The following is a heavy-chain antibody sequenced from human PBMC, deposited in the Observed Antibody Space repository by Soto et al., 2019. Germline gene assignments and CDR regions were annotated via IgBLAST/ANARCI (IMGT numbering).Heavy chain of an antibody. V-gene: IGHV1-2*02. CDR2: INPNTGGT. CDR3: ARVRPRREFDP. CDR1: GYIFTSYY. J-gene: IGHJ5*02. Sequence: QVLLVQSGAEVKRPGTSVKVSCKASGYIFTSYYVHWVRQVPGQGLEWMGWINPNTGGTNYAQRCEGRVTMTRDTSISTAYRDLSRLTSDDTSIYCCARVRPRREFDPWGQGTLVTVSS.